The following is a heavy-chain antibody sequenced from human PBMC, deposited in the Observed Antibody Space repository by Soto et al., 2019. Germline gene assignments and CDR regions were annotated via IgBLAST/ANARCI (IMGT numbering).Heavy chain of an antibody. CDR1: GFTFNNHV. J-gene: IGHJ5*02. D-gene: IGHD6-19*01. V-gene: IGHV3-23*01. Sequence: EVQLLESGGGLVRPGGSLRLSCAASGFTFNNHVMSWVRQAPGKGLEWVSGISGSGANTYYADSVKGRFTISRDNSKNTVYLQMNSLTAEETAVYYCAQDGRYSSGRGWFDPWGQGTLVTVSS. CDR3: AQDGRYSSGRGWFDP. CDR2: ISGSGANT.